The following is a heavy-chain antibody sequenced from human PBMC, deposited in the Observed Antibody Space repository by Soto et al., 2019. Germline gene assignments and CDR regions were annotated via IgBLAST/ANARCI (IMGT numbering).Heavy chain of an antibody. CDR3: ARIDYGSGSDYNFDY. CDR1: SGSISSSYW. Sequence: QVQLQESGPGLVTPSGTLSVTCAVSSGSISSSYWWSWVRQPPEERLEWIGEIHHSGDTNYNPSLESRVTISVDKSKNQFSLRLSSVTAADTAVYYCARIDYGSGSDYNFDYWGQGTLVTVSS. CDR2: IHHSGDT. D-gene: IGHD3-10*01. V-gene: IGHV4-4*02. J-gene: IGHJ4*02.